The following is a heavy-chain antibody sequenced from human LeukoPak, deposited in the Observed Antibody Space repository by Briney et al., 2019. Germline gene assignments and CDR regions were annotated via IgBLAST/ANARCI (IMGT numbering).Heavy chain of an antibody. CDR1: EFTFSSYD. V-gene: IGHV3-48*03. CDR2: ITGSGGAV. J-gene: IGHJ4*02. Sequence: PGGSLRLSCAASEFTFSSYDIIWVRQAPGKGLEWVSWITGSGGAVKYTDSVKGRFTISRDNAKKSVYLQMNSLRVEDTAVYYCARNGGGLDYWGQGTPVTVSS. D-gene: IGHD3-16*01. CDR3: ARNGGGLDY.